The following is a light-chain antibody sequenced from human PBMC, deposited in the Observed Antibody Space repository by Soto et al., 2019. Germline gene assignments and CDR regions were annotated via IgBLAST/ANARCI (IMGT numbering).Light chain of an antibody. CDR1: QSVSSN. Sequence: ETVMTQSPATLSVSPGERATLSCRASQSVSSNLVWYQQKPGQAPRLLIYGASTRVTGIPARFSGSGSGTEFTLTISSLQSEDFAVYYCQQYHNWWTFGQGTKVDIK. J-gene: IGKJ1*01. V-gene: IGKV3-15*01. CDR2: GAS. CDR3: QQYHNWWT.